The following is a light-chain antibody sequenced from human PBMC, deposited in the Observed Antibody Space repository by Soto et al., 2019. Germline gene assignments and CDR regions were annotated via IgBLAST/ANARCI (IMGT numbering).Light chain of an antibody. CDR3: QQSYSTPLVT. CDR2: AAS. Sequence: DIQMTQSPSSLSASVGDRVTITCRASQSISSYLNWYQQKPGKAPKLLIYAASSLQSGGPSRLSASGSGTDFTLTISSLEPEDFATYYCQQSYSTPLVTFGPGTKVDIK. V-gene: IGKV1-39*01. J-gene: IGKJ3*01. CDR1: QSISSY.